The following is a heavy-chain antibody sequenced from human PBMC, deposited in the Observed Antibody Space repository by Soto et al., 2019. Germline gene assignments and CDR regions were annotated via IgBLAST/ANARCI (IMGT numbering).Heavy chain of an antibody. Sequence: PWWSLRLSCSASVFTFSSYAMSWFRQAPGKGLEWVSAISGSGGSTYYADSVKGRFTISRDNSKNTLYLQMNSLRAEDTAVYYCAKKGGLFGVVIENWFDPWGQGTLVTVSS. CDR3: AKKGGLFGVVIENWFDP. V-gene: IGHV3-23*01. CDR2: ISGSGGST. J-gene: IGHJ5*02. D-gene: IGHD3-3*01. CDR1: VFTFSSYA.